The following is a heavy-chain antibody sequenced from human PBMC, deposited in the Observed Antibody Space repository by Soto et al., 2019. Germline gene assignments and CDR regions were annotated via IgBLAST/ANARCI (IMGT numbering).Heavy chain of an antibody. CDR3: ARDFLGPFDI. V-gene: IGHV3-7*01. J-gene: IGHJ3*02. CDR1: GFTFSRYW. Sequence: DVQLVESGGGLVQPGGSLRLSCAASGFTFSRYWMGWVRQAPGKGLEWVANIKQDGSEKYYVDSLKGRFPISRDNAKNALYFQMNSLRAEDTAVYYCARDFLGPFDIWGQGTMVTVSS. CDR2: IKQDGSEK. D-gene: IGHD3-10*01.